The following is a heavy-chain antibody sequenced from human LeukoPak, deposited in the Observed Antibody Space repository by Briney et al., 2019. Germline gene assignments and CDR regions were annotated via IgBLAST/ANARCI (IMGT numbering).Heavy chain of an antibody. Sequence: ASVTVSCKASGYTFTSHDINWVRQAAGQGLEGMGWMNPNSGYTDYEQKFQGRVTMTRDTSTSTAYMELSSLRSEDTAVYYCARGGSSYNDEHEEFDYWGQGTVVTVSS. J-gene: IGHJ4*02. CDR3: ARGGSSYNDEHEEFDY. V-gene: IGHV1-8*01. D-gene: IGHD3-22*01. CDR1: GYTFTSHD. CDR2: MNPNSGYT.